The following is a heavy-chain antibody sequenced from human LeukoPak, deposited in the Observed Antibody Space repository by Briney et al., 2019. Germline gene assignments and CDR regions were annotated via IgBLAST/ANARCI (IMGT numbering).Heavy chain of an antibody. V-gene: IGHV1-18*04. CDR3: ARAWIMVTSHLDF. CDR2: ISAHDGNT. Sequence: GASVKVSCKASGYTFAAYYMHWVRQAPGQGLEWMGWISAHDGNTNYAQKLQGRVTMTTDTSTSIAYMELRSLRSDDTAMYYCARAWIMVTSHLDFWGQGTLVTVSS. J-gene: IGHJ4*02. CDR1: GYTFAAYY. D-gene: IGHD2-21*02.